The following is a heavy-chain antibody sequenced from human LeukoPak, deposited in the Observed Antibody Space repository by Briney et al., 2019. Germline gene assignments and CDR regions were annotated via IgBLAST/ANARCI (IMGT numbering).Heavy chain of an antibody. CDR3: ARSGTGDERIGVDY. CDR1: GYTFTSYD. D-gene: IGHD3-10*01. V-gene: IGHV1-8*01. Sequence: ASVKVSCKASGYTFTSYDVNWVRQAPGQGLEWMGWVTPSTGYSGYAQDFQGRVTITRDSSISTAYMELSSLKSEDTAVYYCARSGTGDERIGVDYWGQGTLVAVSS. J-gene: IGHJ4*02. CDR2: VTPSTGYS.